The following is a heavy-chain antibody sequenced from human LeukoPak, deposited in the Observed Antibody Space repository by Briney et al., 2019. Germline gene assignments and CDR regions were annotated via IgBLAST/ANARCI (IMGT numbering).Heavy chain of an antibody. D-gene: IGHD2-15*01. CDR2: FSHNGVST. Sequence: GGSLRLSCAASGFTFSSYAISGVGTAQGKGRGWVSPFSHNGVSTYYADSVKGRFTLSRDNSKNTLYLQMSSLRAEDTAVYYCAKHPACSGGSCDGGYFDYWGQGTLVTVSS. CDR1: GFTFSSYA. J-gene: IGHJ4*02. V-gene: IGHV3-23*01. CDR3: AKHPACSGGSCDGGYFDY.